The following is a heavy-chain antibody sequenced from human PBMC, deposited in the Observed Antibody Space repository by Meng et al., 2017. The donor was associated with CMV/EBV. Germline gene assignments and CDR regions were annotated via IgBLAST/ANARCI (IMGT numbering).Heavy chain of an antibody. J-gene: IGHJ5*02. CDR2: IYYSGST. V-gene: IGHV4-39*01. D-gene: IGHD3-10*01. CDR3: ARLQERGLLWFGELSGWFDP. CDR1: GGSISSSSYY. Sequence: SETLSLTCTVSGGSISSSSYYWGWIRQPPGKGLEWIGSIYYSGSTYYSPSLKSRVTISVDTSKNQFSLKLSSVTAADTAVYYCARLQERGLLWFGELSGWFDPWGQGTLVTVSS.